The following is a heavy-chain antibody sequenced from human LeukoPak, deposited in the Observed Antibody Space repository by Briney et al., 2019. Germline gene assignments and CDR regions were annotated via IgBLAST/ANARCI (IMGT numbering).Heavy chain of an antibody. CDR2: IYYTGST. CDR1: VDSISRSY. CDR3: ARGESADGGSFYLGY. D-gene: IGHD1-26*01. V-gene: IGHV4-59*01. Sequence: EALSVTSTVSVDSISRSYWSCVRQRPRGGLEWVGYIYYTGSTNYNPSLKSRVTISADTSKNQISLKLTSVTAADTAVYYCARGESADGGSFYLGYWGQGTLVTVSS. J-gene: IGHJ4*02.